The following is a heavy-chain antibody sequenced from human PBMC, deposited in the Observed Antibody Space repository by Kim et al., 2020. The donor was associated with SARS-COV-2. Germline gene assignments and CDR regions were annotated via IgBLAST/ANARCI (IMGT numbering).Heavy chain of an antibody. D-gene: IGHD3-16*01. CDR1: GFTFSAYD. Sequence: GGSLRLSCATSGFTFSAYDMNWVRQAPGKGLEWLSFITKSSATIYYADSVQGRFTISRDNAKNLLYLQMNSLRDEDTALYYCVRDRMGGAFDIWGQGTM. CDR3: VRDRMGGAFDI. V-gene: IGHV3-48*02. J-gene: IGHJ3*02. CDR2: ITKSSATI.